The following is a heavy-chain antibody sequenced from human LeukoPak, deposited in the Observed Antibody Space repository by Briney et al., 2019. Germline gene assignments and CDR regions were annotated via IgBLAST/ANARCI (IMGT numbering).Heavy chain of an antibody. CDR1: GGSISSGDYY. CDR2: IYYSGST. CDR3: ARSYYYGSGSYNYYYYYGMDV. Sequence: SQTLSLTCTVSGGSISSGDYYWSWIRQPPGKGPEWIGYIYYSGSTYYNPSLKSRVTISVDTSKNQFSLKLSSVTAADTAVYYCARSYYYGSGSYNYYYYYGMDVWGQGTTVTVSS. D-gene: IGHD3-10*01. V-gene: IGHV4-30-4*01. J-gene: IGHJ6*02.